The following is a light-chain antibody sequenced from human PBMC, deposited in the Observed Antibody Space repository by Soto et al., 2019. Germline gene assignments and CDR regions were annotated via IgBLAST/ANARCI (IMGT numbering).Light chain of an antibody. CDR2: DVS. V-gene: IGKV3D-20*02. J-gene: IGKJ5*01. CDR3: QQSYSTPIS. Sequence: ESVLTQSPATLSLSPGERAALSCGASQSVSSNYLAWYQQKPGQAPRLLIYDVSSRASGSPDRFSGSGSGTDFTLTIGRLEPEDFAVYYCQQSYSTPISFGQGTRLEIK. CDR1: QSVSSNY.